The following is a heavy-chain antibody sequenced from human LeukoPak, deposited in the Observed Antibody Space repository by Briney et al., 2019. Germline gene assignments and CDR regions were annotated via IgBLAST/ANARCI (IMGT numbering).Heavy chain of an antibody. Sequence: GGSLRLSCAASGFNFDDYGMSWVRHAPGKGLEWVSGIHWNGDSTAYADSVNGRLTISRDNAKKSLYLQMYSLRAEDTAIYYCARNNYDRSDYYQEGDYHDYYMDVWGKGTTVTVSS. CDR1: GFNFDDYG. CDR2: IHWNGDST. CDR3: ARNNYDRSDYYQEGDYHDYYMDV. V-gene: IGHV3-20*04. J-gene: IGHJ6*03. D-gene: IGHD3-22*01.